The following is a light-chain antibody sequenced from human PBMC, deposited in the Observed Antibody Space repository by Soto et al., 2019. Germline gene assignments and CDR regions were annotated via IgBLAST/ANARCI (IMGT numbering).Light chain of an antibody. J-gene: IGKJ3*01. V-gene: IGKV1-39*01. CDR1: QSISSY. CDR2: YAS. Sequence: IHMFQSWDSVCASVGGRVSFSGRASQSISSYLNWYQQKPGKAPKLLIYYASSLESGVPSTVTACLPDREFTLTFSIPHSDDVATYYCQQYNSYSFTFGPGTKVDI. CDR3: QQYNSYSFT.